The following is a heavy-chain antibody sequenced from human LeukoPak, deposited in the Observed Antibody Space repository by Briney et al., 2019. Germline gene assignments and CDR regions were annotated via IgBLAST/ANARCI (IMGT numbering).Heavy chain of an antibody. Sequence: PSETLSLTCAVSGGSISSSNWWSWVRQPPGKGLEWIGEIYHSGSTNYNPSLKSRVTISVDKSKNQFSLKLSSVTAADTAVYYCAREVDYDSSGYYYFDYWGQGTLVTVSS. J-gene: IGHJ4*02. D-gene: IGHD3-22*01. CDR2: IYHSGST. CDR3: AREVDYDSSGYYYFDY. V-gene: IGHV4-4*02. CDR1: GGSISSSNW.